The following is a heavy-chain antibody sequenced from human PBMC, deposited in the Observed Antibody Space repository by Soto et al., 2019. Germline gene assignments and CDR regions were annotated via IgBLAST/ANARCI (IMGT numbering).Heavy chain of an antibody. J-gene: IGHJ4*02. Sequence: GASVKVSGKASAFTFTSSAVQWVRQARGQRLEWIGWIGVGSGNRHYAQKFHERVTITRDMSISTAYMELSSLRSEDTAVYYCAILGGYCSGGRCYPFDYWGQGTLVTVSS. V-gene: IGHV1-58*01. D-gene: IGHD2-15*01. CDR2: IGVGSGNR. CDR1: AFTFTSSA. CDR3: AILGGYCSGGRCYPFDY.